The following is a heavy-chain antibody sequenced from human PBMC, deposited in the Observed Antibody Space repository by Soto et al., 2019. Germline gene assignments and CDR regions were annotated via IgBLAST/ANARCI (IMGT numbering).Heavy chain of an antibody. J-gene: IGHJ4*02. V-gene: IGHV3-74*01. CDR2: IKSDASTT. Sequence: EVQLVESGGGLVQPGGSLRLSCAASGFTFSTSWMHWVRQAAGKGLVWVSRIKSDASTTNYADSVKGRFTISRDNAKNTLYLQMDSLTVEDTAEYYCARGPTGWFGYDYWGQGTLVTVSS. D-gene: IGHD3-10*01. CDR1: GFTFSTSW. CDR3: ARGPTGWFGYDY.